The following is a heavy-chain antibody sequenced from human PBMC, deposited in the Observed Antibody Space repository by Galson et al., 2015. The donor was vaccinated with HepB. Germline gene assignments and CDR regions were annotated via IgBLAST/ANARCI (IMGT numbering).Heavy chain of an antibody. CDR1: GGTFSSYA. J-gene: IGHJ4*02. CDR3: ARDGGGSGGSCPDY. D-gene: IGHD2-15*01. CDR2: IIPIFGTA. V-gene: IGHV1-69*06. Sequence: SVKVSCKASGGTFSSYAISWVRQAPGQGLEWMGGIIPIFGTANYAQKFQGRVTITADKSTSTAYMELRSLRSDDTAVYYCARDGGGSGGSCPDYWGQGTLVTVSS.